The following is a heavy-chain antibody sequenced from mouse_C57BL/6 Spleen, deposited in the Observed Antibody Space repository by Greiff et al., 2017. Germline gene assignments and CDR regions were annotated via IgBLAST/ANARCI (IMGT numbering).Heavy chain of an antibody. CDR3: ERGGWYFDD. V-gene: IGHV1-22*01. CDR2: INPNNGGT. J-gene: IGHJ2*01. CDR1: GYTFTDYN. Sequence: EVQLQQSGPELVKPGASVKMSCKASGYTFTDYNMHWVKQSHGKSLEWIGYINPNNGGTSYNQKFKGKATLTVNKSSSTAYMELRSLTSEDSAVYNCERGGWYFDDWGQGTTLTVSS. D-gene: IGHD1-1*02.